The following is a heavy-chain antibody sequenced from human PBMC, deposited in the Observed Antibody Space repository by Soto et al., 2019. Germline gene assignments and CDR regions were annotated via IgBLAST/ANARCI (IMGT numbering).Heavy chain of an antibody. CDR3: ASLIAAAKPEYFQH. V-gene: IGHV4-34*01. CDR1: GGSFSAYY. J-gene: IGHJ1*01. D-gene: IGHD6-13*01. CDR2: INHSGST. Sequence: QVQLQQWGAGLLKPSETLSLTCAVYGGSFSAYYWSWIRQPPGKGLEWIGEINHSGSTNYNPSPKSRVTISVDTSKNQFSLKLSSVTAADTAVYYCASLIAAAKPEYFQHWGQGTLVNVSS.